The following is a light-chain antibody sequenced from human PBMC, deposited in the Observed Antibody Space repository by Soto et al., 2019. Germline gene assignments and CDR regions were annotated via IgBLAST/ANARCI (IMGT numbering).Light chain of an antibody. J-gene: IGLJ2*01. Sequence: QSALTQPASVSGSPGQSITISCTGTSSDVGGYNYVSWYQQHPGKAPNLIIFDVSNRPSGVSNRFSGSKSGNSASLTISGLQAEDEADYYCSSDTGSNTPVVFGGGTKRTVL. V-gene: IGLV2-14*01. CDR3: SSDTGSNTPVV. CDR1: SSDVGGYNY. CDR2: DVS.